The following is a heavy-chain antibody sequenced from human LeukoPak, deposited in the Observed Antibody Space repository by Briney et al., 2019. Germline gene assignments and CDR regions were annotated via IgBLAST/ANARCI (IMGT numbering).Heavy chain of an antibody. CDR2: INIDVSIT. D-gene: IGHD2-15*01. Sequence: PGGSLRLSCAASGFTFSNYWMHWVRQAPGKGLVWVSRINIDVSITTYADSVKGRFTISRDNAKNTLYLHMNSLRADDTAVYYCARGESCSGGNCKYTRKEIGYWGQGTLVTVSS. J-gene: IGHJ4*02. CDR1: GFTFSNYW. V-gene: IGHV3-74*01. CDR3: ARGESCSGGNCKYTRKEIGY.